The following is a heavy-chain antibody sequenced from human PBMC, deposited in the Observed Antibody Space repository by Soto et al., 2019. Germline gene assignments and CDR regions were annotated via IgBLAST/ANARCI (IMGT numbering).Heavy chain of an antibody. J-gene: IGHJ6*03. CDR2: IRGSGGST. D-gene: IGHD6-6*01. CDR1: GFTFSSSA. V-gene: IGHV3-23*01. Sequence: EVQLLESGGGLVQPGGSLRLSCAASGFTFSSSAMSWVRQAPGKGLEWVAAIRGSGGSTSYADSVTGRCTISRDNSKNMLYLQMKSLRAEVTAIDYCAKGSLAYSCSYYYCYYMDLWVKGTKVTVSS. CDR3: AKGSLAYSCSYYYCYYMDL.